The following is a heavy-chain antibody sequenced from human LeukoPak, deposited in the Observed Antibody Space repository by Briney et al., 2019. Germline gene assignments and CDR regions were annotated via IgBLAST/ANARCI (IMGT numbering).Heavy chain of an antibody. CDR3: ARARGNNWFDP. CDR2: ISAYNGNT. CDR1: GYTFTTYG. Sequence: ASVKVSCKASGYTFTTYGIIWVRQAPGQGLEWMGWISAYNGNTNYAQRLQGRVTMATDTSTSTAYMELRSLRSDDTAVYYCARARGNNWFDPWGQGTLVTVSS. V-gene: IGHV1-18*01. J-gene: IGHJ5*02.